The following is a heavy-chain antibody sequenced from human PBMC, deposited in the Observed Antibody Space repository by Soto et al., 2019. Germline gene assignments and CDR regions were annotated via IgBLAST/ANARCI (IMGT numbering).Heavy chain of an antibody. CDR2: VYYSGST. D-gene: IGHD2-15*01. CDR1: GGSISSGGYY. J-gene: IGHJ4*02. V-gene: IGHV4-31*03. CDR3: ASRYGGNFDY. Sequence: QVQLQESGPGLVKPSQTLSLNCTVSGGSISSGGYYWSWIRQHQGKGLEWIGYVYYSGSTYNNPSLKCRVTISVDTSKNQFSIKLSSVTAADTAVYYCASRYGGNFDYWGQGTLVTVSS.